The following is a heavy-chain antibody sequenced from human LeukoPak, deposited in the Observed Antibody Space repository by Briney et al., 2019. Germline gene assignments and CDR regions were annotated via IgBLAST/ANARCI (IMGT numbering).Heavy chain of an antibody. J-gene: IGHJ5*02. V-gene: IGHV4-34*01. CDR1: GGSFSGYY. CDR3: ARGRGIAAAGRRFDP. Sequence: PSETLSLTCAVYGGSFSGYYWSWIRQPPGKGLEWIGEINHSGSTNYNPSLKSRVTISVDTSKNQFSLKLSSVTAADTAVYYCARGRGIAAAGRRFDPWGQGTLVTVSS. CDR2: INHSGST. D-gene: IGHD6-13*01.